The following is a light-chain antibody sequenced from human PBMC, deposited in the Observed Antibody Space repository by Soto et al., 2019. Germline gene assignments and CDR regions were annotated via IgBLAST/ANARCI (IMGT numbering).Light chain of an antibody. CDR1: QSISSNN. J-gene: IGKJ1*01. CDR3: QQYGSSRT. V-gene: IGKV3-20*01. Sequence: EIVLTQSPGTLSLSPGERATLSCRASQSISSNNLAWYQQKPGQAPRLLIYGASSRATGISDRFSGSGSGTYFTLTISRLEPDDFAVYYCQQYGSSRTFGQGTKVEIK. CDR2: GAS.